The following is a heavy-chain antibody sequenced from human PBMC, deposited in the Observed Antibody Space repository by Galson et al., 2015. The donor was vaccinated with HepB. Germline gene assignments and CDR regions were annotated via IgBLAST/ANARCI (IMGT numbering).Heavy chain of an antibody. V-gene: IGHV3-9*01. CDR1: GFTFDDYA. Sequence: SLRLSCAASGFTFDDYAMHWVRQAPGKGLEWVSGISWNSGSIGYADSVKGRFTISRDNAKNSLYLQMNSLRAEDTALYYCAKDSGAFDIWGQGTVVTVSS. J-gene: IGHJ3*02. CDR2: ISWNSGSI. CDR3: AKDSGAFDI.